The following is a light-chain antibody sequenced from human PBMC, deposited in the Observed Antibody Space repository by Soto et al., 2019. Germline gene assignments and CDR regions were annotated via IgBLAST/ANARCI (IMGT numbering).Light chain of an antibody. V-gene: IGKV3-20*01. CDR3: QHYNSYSEA. Sequence: EIVLTQSPDTVSLSPWERATVSCASSESVTSSCLAWYQRKPGQAPRLLIHTTSTRATDITDRFSGSGSGTDFTLTISSLQPDDFATYYCQHYNSYSEAFGQGTKVDI. J-gene: IGKJ1*01. CDR2: TTS. CDR1: ESVTSSC.